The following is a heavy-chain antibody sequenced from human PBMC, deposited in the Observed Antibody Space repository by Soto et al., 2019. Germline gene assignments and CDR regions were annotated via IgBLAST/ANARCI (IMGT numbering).Heavy chain of an antibody. J-gene: IGHJ6*02. CDR1: EFTLSDFW. V-gene: IGHV3-7*03. Sequence: SGGSLRLSCVASEFTLSDFWMTWVRHLPGKGLEWVASIKQDGSEQYYLDSVKGRFTISRDNARNTLYLQMNSLRVEDTAVYFCARPPHGMDVWGQGTTVTVSS. CDR3: ARPPHGMDV. CDR2: IKQDGSEQ.